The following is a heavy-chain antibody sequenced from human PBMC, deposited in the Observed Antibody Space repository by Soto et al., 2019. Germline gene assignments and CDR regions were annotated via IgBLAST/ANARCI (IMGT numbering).Heavy chain of an antibody. D-gene: IGHD3-3*01. CDR2: IKQDGSEK. Sequence: EVQLVESGGGLVQPGGSLRLSCAASGFTFSSYWMSWVRQAPGKGLEWVANIKQDGSEKYYVDSVKGRFTISRDNAKNSLYLQMNSLRAEDTALYYCATPLEWNYYYGMDVWGHGTTVTVSS. CDR3: ATPLEWNYYYGMDV. J-gene: IGHJ6*02. CDR1: GFTFSSYW. V-gene: IGHV3-7*05.